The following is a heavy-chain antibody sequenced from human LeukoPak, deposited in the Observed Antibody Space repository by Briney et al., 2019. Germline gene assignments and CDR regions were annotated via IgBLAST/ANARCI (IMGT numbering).Heavy chain of an antibody. CDR2: IWYDGSNE. V-gene: IGHV3-33*08. Sequence: PGGSLRLSCVASGFTFSRYGMHWVRQAPGKGLEGVAIIWYDGSNEYYADSVKGRFTISRDTSKNTLYMQMDSLRAEDTAVYYCASGDTTGYSGDAFNIWGQGTMVTVSS. CDR1: GFTFSRYG. CDR3: ASGDTTGYSGDAFNI. J-gene: IGHJ3*02. D-gene: IGHD3-22*01.